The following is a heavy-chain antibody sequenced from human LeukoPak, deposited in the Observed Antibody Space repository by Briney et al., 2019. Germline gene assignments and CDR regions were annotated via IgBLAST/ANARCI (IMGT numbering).Heavy chain of an antibody. D-gene: IGHD1-7*01. Sequence: GASVKVSCKASGGTFSSYAISWVRQAPGQGLEWMGRIIPILGIANYAQKFQGRVTITADKSTSTAYMELSSLRSEDTAVYYCARERYNWNYPTLEYYYYYGMDVWGQGTTVTVSS. CDR1: GGTFSSYA. CDR2: IIPILGIA. CDR3: ARERYNWNYPTLEYYYYYGMDV. V-gene: IGHV1-69*04. J-gene: IGHJ6*02.